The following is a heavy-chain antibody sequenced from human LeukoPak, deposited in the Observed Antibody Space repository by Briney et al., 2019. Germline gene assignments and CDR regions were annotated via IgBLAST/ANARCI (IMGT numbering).Heavy chain of an antibody. D-gene: IGHD6-6*01. CDR1: GGSFSGYY. Sequence: PSETLSLTCAVYGGSFSGYYWSWIRQPPGKGLEWIGEINHSGSTNYNPSLKSRVTISVDTSKNRFSLKLSSVTAADTAVYYCARGGIAARPGYYYYYMDVWGKGTTVTVSS. CDR3: ARGGIAARPGYYYYYMDV. CDR2: INHSGST. J-gene: IGHJ6*03. V-gene: IGHV4-34*01.